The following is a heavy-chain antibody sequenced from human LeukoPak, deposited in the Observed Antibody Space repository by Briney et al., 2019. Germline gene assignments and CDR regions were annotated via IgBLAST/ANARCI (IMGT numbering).Heavy chain of an antibody. Sequence: SVTVSCKASGCTFSSYAISGVQQAPGQGLEWMGWIIPIFGTTNYAQKFKGRVTITADESTSTAYMELSSLRSEDTAVYYCARDLAITIFGVVIRTDAFDIWGQGPMVTVSS. CDR1: GCTFSSYA. V-gene: IGHV1-69*13. J-gene: IGHJ3*02. CDR3: ARDLAITIFGVVIRTDAFDI. D-gene: IGHD3-3*01. CDR2: IIPIFGTT.